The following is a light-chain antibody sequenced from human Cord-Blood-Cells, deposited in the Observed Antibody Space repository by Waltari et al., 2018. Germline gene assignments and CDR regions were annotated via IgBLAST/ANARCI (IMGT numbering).Light chain of an antibody. CDR1: SSADGSYNL. V-gene: IGLV2-23*01. CDR3: CSYAGSSTWV. J-gene: IGLJ3*02. CDR2: EGS. Sequence: QSALTQPASVSGSPGQSITISCTGTSSADGSYNLFPWYPQHPGKAPKLIIYEGSKRPSGVSNRFSGSKSGNTASLTISGLQAEDEADYYCCSYAGSSTWVFGGGTKLTVL.